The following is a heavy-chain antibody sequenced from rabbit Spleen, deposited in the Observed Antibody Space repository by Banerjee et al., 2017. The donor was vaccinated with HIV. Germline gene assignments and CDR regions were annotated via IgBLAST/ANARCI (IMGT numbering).Heavy chain of an antibody. Sequence: QEQLVESGVGLVQPEGSLTLTCTASGVFLSNDNLMCWVRQAPGKGLEWIACIDTGSHDFAYYASWAKGRFTISKTSSTTVTLQMTSLTAADTATYFCARDTGSSFSTYGMDLWGPGTLVTVS. CDR2: IDTGSHDFA. D-gene: IGHD8-1*01. CDR3: ARDTGSSFSTYGMDL. CDR1: GVFLSNDNL. J-gene: IGHJ6*01. V-gene: IGHV1S45*01.